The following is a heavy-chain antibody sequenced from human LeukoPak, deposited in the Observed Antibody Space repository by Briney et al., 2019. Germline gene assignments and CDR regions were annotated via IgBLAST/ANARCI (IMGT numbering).Heavy chain of an antibody. J-gene: IGHJ4*02. D-gene: IGHD6-6*01. V-gene: IGHV3-21*01. Sequence: ESGGSLRLSCAASGFTVNSNYMSWVRQAPGKGLEWVSSISSSSSYIYYADSVKGRFTISRDNAKNSLYLQMNSLRAEDTAVYYCASSLVRIFDYWGQGTLVTVSS. CDR3: ASSLVRIFDY. CDR1: GFTVNSNY. CDR2: ISSSSSYI.